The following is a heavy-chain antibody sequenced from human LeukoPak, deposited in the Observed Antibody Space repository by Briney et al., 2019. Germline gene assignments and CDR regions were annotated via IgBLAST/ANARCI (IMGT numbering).Heavy chain of an antibody. V-gene: IGHV1-3*01. CDR3: ARDLSVVPGVWFDP. CDR1: GYTFTSYA. J-gene: IGHJ5*02. D-gene: IGHD2-2*01. CDR2: INAGNGNT. Sequence: ASVKVSCKASGYTFTSYAMHWVRQAPGQRLEWMGWINAGNGNTKYSQKFQGRVTITRDTSASTAYMELSSLRSEDTAVYYCARDLSVVPGVWFDPWGQGTLVTVSS.